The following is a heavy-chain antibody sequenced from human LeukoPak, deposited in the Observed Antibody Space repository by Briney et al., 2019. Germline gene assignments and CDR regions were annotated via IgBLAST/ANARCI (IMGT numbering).Heavy chain of an antibody. V-gene: IGHV4-31*11. CDR1: DGSISSGGYD. Sequence: PSETLCLTCAVSDGSISSGGYDWSCSRQHPGKDLEWIGYIYYSGSTYYNPSLKSRVTISVDTSKNQFSLKLSSVTAADTAVYYCAREEDYYDSSGYYDYWGQGTLVTVSS. J-gene: IGHJ4*02. CDR3: AREEDYYDSSGYYDY. CDR2: IYYSGST. D-gene: IGHD3-22*01.